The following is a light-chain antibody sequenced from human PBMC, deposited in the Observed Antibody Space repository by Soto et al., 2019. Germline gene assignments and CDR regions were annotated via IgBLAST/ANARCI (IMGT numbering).Light chain of an antibody. J-gene: IGLJ1*01. CDR3: ATWDDSRNGYV. Sequence: QSVLTQPPSASGTPGQRVTISASGSSSNIGGNTVSWYQQLPGTAPKLLIYDNDERPSGVPDRFSGSKSGTSASLAISGLQSEDEGEYYCATWDDSRNGYVFGPGTKVTVL. V-gene: IGLV1-44*01. CDR1: SSNIGGNT. CDR2: DND.